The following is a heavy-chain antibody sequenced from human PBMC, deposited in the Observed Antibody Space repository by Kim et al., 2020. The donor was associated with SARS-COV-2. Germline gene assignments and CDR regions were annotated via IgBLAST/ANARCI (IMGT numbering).Heavy chain of an antibody. J-gene: IGHJ4*02. Sequence: YNPSHKSRVIISVGTSKNQFSLKLSSVTAADTAVYYCATDYGGNSNYFDYWGQGTLVTVSS. CDR3: ATDYGGNSNYFDY. V-gene: IGHV4-31*02. D-gene: IGHD2-21*02.